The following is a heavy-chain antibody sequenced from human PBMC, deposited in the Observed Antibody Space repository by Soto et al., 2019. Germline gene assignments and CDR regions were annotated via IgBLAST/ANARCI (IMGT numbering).Heavy chain of an antibody. CDR3: ARKVLGSTSRPDWWYFDL. CDR2: ISGGGDGA. V-gene: IGHV3-23*01. D-gene: IGHD2-2*01. Sequence: VQLLESGGGLVQPGGSLRLSCVGSGFTFINYAMNWVRQTPGKGLEWVSTISGGGDGAFDADTVKGRFTIYRDNSKNTVNLQMNSLRADDTAVYYCARKVLGSTSRPDWWYFDLWGRGTLVTVSS. CDR1: GFTFINYA. J-gene: IGHJ2*01.